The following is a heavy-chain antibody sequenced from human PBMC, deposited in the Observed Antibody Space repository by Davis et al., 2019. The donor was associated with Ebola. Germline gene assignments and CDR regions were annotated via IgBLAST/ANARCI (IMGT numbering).Heavy chain of an antibody. Sequence: GSLRLSCAASGFTFSSYWMHWVRQAPGKGLVWASRINSDGSSTSYADSVKGRFTISRDNAKNTLYLQMNSLRAEDTAVYYCARNPGGANGMDVWGQGTTVTVSS. V-gene: IGHV3-74*01. CDR2: INSDGSST. D-gene: IGHD1-26*01. CDR1: GFTFSSYW. J-gene: IGHJ6*02. CDR3: ARNPGGANGMDV.